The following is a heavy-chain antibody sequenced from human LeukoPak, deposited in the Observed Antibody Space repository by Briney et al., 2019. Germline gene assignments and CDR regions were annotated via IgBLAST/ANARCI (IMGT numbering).Heavy chain of an antibody. CDR1: GGSISSSSYY. CDR2: IYYSGST. CDR3: ARRDKGRPSPTDY. J-gene: IGHJ4*02. V-gene: IGHV4-39*01. Sequence: SETLSLTCTVSGGSISSSSYYWGWIRQPPGKGREWIGSIYYSGSTYCNPSLKSRVTISVDTSKNQFSLKLSSVTAADTAVYYCARRDKGRPSPTDYWGQGTLVTVSS. D-gene: IGHD2-2*01.